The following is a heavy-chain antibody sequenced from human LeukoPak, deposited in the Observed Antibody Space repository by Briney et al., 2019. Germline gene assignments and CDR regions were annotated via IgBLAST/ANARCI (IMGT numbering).Heavy chain of an antibody. CDR2: ISGSGGST. V-gene: IGHV3-23*01. D-gene: IGHD5/OR15-5a*01. CDR3: AKAMSYYYYYYGMDV. J-gene: IGHJ6*02. CDR1: GFTFSSYA. Sequence: PGGSLRLSCVASGFTFSSYAMSWVRQAPGKGLEWVSAISGSGGSTYYADSVKGRFTISRDNSKNTLYLQMNSLRAEDTAVYYCAKAMSYYYYYYGMDVWGQGTTVTVSS.